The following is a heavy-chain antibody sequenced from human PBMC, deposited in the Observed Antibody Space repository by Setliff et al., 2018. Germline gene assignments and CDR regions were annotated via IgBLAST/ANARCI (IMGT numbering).Heavy chain of an antibody. J-gene: IGHJ4*02. V-gene: IGHV3-7*01. D-gene: IGHD5-12*01. CDR3: VRAFWTYSDYASLACFDY. CDR2: IKGDESEK. Sequence: GESLKISCAASGFTFPTYWMTWVRQAPGKGLEWVANIKGDESEKYYVDSVKGRFTISRDNAKNSLYLQMNSLRAEDTAVYYCVRAFWTYSDYASLACFDYWGQGALVTVSS. CDR1: GFTFPTYW.